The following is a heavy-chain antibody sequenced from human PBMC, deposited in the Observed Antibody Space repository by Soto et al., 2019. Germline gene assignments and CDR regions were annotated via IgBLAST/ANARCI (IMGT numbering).Heavy chain of an antibody. V-gene: IGHV4-30-4*01. Sequence: SETLSLTCTVSGGSISSAAYCWSWIRQSPDKGLEWIGHIYDGGTTYSSPSLKGRVTISADTSETQFSLKVTSVTAADTALYYCARDYFDSSDYPTNLFDPWGQGTLVTVSS. D-gene: IGHD3-22*01. CDR3: ARDYFDSSDYPTNLFDP. J-gene: IGHJ5*02. CDR1: GGSISSAAYC. CDR2: IYDGGTT.